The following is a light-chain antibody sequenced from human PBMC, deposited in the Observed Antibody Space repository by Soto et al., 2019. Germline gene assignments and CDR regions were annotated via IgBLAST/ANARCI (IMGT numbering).Light chain of an antibody. V-gene: IGKV3-15*01. J-gene: IGKJ5*01. CDR3: QQYNNWTPIT. Sequence: EIVLTQSPGTLSLSPGERTTLSCRASQRISNSYLAWYQQKPGQAPRLLIYGASTRATGIPARFSGSGSGTEFTLTISSLQYEDFAVYYCQQYNNWTPITFGQGTRLEIK. CDR1: QRISNS. CDR2: GAS.